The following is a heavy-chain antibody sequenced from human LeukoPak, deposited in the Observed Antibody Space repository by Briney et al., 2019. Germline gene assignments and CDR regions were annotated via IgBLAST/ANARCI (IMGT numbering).Heavy chain of an antibody. V-gene: IGHV3-48*03. CDR2: ISSSGSTI. Sequence: GGSLRLSCAASGFTFSSYATHWVRQAPGKGLEWVSYISSSGSTIYYADSVKGRFTISRDNAKNSLYLQMNSLRAEDTAVYYCARGRITMVRGVSRRYSIPRRFDPWGQGTLVTVSS. J-gene: IGHJ5*02. CDR3: ARGRITMVRGVSRRYSIPRRFDP. CDR1: GFTFSSYA. D-gene: IGHD3-10*01.